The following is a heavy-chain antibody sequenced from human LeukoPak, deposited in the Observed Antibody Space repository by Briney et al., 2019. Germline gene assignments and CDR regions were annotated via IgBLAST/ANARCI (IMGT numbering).Heavy chain of an antibody. D-gene: IGHD1-26*01. J-gene: IGHJ4*02. V-gene: IGHV1-46*01. CDR3: ARMAGATARAYYFDY. CDR1: GYTFTSYY. CDR2: INPSGGST. Sequence: ASVKVSCKASGYTFTSYYMHWVRQAPGQGLEWMGIINPSGGSTSYAQKFQGRVTMTRDMSTSTVYMELSSLRSEDTAVYYCARMAGATARAYYFDYWGQGTLVTVSS.